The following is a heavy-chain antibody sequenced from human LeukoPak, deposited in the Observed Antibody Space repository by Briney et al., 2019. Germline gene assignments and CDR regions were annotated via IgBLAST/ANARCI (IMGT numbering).Heavy chain of an antibody. V-gene: IGHV4-61*02. CDR3: ARGGGITPFDY. D-gene: IGHD3-10*01. CDR2: IYTSGST. Sequence: PSETLSLTCTVSGGSISSGSYYWSWIRQPAGKGLEWIGRIYTSGSTNYNPSLKSRVTISVDTSKNQFSLKLSSVTAADTAVYYCARGGGITPFDYWGQGTLVTVSS. J-gene: IGHJ4*02. CDR1: GGSISSGSYY.